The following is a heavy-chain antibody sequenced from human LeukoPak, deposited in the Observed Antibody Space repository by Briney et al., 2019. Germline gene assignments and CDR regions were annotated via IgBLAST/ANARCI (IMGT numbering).Heavy chain of an antibody. Sequence: GASVKVSCKASGYTFTGYYMHWVRQAPGQGLEGMGWINPNSGGTNYAQKFQGRVTMTRDTSISTAYMELSRLRSDDTAVYYCARPIHSSSWSFDYWGQGTLVTVSS. CDR3: ARPIHSSSWSFDY. J-gene: IGHJ4*02. CDR1: GYTFTGYY. V-gene: IGHV1-2*02. D-gene: IGHD6-13*01. CDR2: INPNSGGT.